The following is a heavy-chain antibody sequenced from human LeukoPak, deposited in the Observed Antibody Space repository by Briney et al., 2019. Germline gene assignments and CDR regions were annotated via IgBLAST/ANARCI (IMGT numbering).Heavy chain of an antibody. CDR1: GFTFSSYA. V-gene: IGHV3-23*01. CDR3: AKDKVGAPDRYYFDY. CDR2: ISGSGGST. Sequence: GGSLRLSCAASGFTFSSYAMSWVRQAPGKGLEWVSAISGSGGSTYYADSVKGRFTISRDNSKNTLYLQMNSPRAEDTAVYYCAKDKVGAPDRYYFDYWGQGTLVTVSS. J-gene: IGHJ4*02. D-gene: IGHD1-26*01.